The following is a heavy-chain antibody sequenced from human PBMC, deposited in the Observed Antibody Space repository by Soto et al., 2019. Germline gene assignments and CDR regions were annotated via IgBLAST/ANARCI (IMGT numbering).Heavy chain of an antibody. CDR1: GYTFTSYY. CDR2: INPSGGST. J-gene: IGHJ6*02. CDR3: ASLRRVSYYYYGMDV. D-gene: IGHD3-16*01. V-gene: IGHV1-46*01. Sequence: ASVKVSCTASGYTFTSYYMHWVRQAPGQGLEWMGIINPSGGSTSYAQKFQGRVTMTRDTSTSTVYMELSSLRSEDTAVYYCASLRRVSYYYYGMDVWGQGTTVTVSS.